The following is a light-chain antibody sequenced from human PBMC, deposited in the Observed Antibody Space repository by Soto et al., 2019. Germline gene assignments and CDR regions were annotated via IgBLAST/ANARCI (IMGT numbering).Light chain of an antibody. V-gene: IGKV3-20*01. CDR2: GAS. CDR1: QSVSSSY. J-gene: IGKJ2*01. Sequence: EIVLTQSTGTLSLSPGERATLSCRASQSVSSSYLAWYQQKPGQAPRLLIYGASSRATSIPDMFSGSGSATDFTLTISRLEADDFAAYYCQQYDSSPQTFGQGTKLEIK. CDR3: QQYDSSPQT.